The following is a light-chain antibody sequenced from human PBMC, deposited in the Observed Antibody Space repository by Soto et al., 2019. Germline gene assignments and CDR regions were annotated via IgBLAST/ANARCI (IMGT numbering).Light chain of an antibody. CDR3: SSYTSTTPVV. CDR2: DVS. CDR1: GSDVGSYYH. V-gene: IGLV2-14*01. J-gene: IGLJ2*01. Sequence: QSALTQPASVSGSPGQSITISCTGTGSDVGSYYHVSWYQQFPGKAPKLIIYDVSNRPSGVSNRFSGFKSGDTASLTISGLQTEDEADYYCSSYTSTTPVVIGGGTKLTVL.